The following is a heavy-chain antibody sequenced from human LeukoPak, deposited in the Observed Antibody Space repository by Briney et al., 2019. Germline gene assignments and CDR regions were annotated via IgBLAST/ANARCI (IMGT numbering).Heavy chain of an antibody. CDR3: ARESYCSGGNCYSGAGDY. J-gene: IGHJ4*02. Sequence: ASVKVSCKASGYSFSNYGITWVRRAPGQGLEWMGWISAHNGNTKYAQNLQGRVTMTTDTSTSTAYMELRRLTSDHTAVYYCARESYCSGGNCYSGAGDYWGQGTLVSVSS. CDR1: GYSFSNYG. V-gene: IGHV1-18*01. D-gene: IGHD2-15*01. CDR2: ISAHNGNT.